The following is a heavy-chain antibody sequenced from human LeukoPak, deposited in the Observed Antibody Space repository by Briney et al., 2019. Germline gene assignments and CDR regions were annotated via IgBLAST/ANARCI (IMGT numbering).Heavy chain of an antibody. Sequence: GGSLRLSCAASGFTFSSYAMSWVRQAPGKGLEWVSAISGSGGSTYYADSVKGRFTISRDNSKNMLYLQMNSLRAEDTAVYYCAKWHRFSEWLPYFDYWGQGTLVTVSS. V-gene: IGHV3-23*01. CDR1: GFTFSSYA. CDR2: ISGSGGST. D-gene: IGHD3-3*01. J-gene: IGHJ4*02. CDR3: AKWHRFSEWLPYFDY.